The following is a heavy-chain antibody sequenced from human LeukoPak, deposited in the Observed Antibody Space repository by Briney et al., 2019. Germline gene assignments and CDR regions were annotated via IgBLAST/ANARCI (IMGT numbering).Heavy chain of an antibody. J-gene: IGHJ4*02. CDR1: GGSISSYY. D-gene: IGHD6-19*01. Sequence: PSETLSLTCTVSGGSISSYYWSWIRQPPGKGLEWIGEVNHSGSTNYNPSLKSRVTISVDTSKNQFSLKLSSVTAADTAVYYCASANPIAVAPYYFDYWGQGTLVTVSS. CDR2: VNHSGST. CDR3: ASANPIAVAPYYFDY. V-gene: IGHV4-34*01.